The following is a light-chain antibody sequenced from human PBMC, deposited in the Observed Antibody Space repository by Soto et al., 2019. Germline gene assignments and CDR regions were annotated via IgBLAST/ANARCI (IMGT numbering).Light chain of an antibody. V-gene: IGLV2-14*03. Sequence: ALTQPASVSGSPGQSITISCTGTRSDVGAYNYVSWYQQHSGKAPKLMIYDVSNRPSGVSSRFSGSKSGNTASLTISGLQLEDEADYYCSSYTGSTTWVFGGGTKVTVL. J-gene: IGLJ3*02. CDR1: RSDVGAYNY. CDR2: DVS. CDR3: SSYTGSTTWV.